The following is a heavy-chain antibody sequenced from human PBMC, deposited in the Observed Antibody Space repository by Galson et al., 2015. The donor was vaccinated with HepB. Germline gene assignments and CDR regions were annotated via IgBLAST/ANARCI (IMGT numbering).Heavy chain of an antibody. J-gene: IGHJ5*02. V-gene: IGHV6-1*01. Sequence: CAISGDSVSSNSAAWNWIRQSPSRGLEWLGRTYYRSKWYNDYAVSVKSRITINPDTSKNQFSLQLNSVTPEDTAVYYCARGLGAGTIVDWFDPWGQGTLVTVSS. CDR2: TYYRSKWYN. D-gene: IGHD6-13*01. CDR1: GDSVSSNSAA. CDR3: ARGLGAGTIVDWFDP.